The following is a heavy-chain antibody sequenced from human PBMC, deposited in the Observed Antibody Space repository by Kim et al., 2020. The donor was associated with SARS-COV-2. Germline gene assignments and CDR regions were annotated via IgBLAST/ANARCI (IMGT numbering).Heavy chain of an antibody. V-gene: IGHV4-4*07. CDR3: AREYSQSYYYYYYMDV. Sequence: PPLKSRVTMAVDTSKNQFSLKLSSVTAADTAVYYCAREYSQSYYYYYYMDVWGKGTTVTVSS. J-gene: IGHJ6*03. D-gene: IGHD5-12*01.